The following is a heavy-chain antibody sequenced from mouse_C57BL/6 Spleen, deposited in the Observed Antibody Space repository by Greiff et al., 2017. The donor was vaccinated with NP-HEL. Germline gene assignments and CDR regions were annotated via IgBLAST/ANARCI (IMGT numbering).Heavy chain of an antibody. CDR1: GFTFSDYY. D-gene: IGHD2-12*01. J-gene: IGHJ2*01. V-gene: IGHV5-16*01. CDR2: INYDGSST. CDR3: ARVLLGGNFDY. Sequence: EVKLMESEGGLVQPGSSMKLSCTASGFTFSDYYMAWVRQVPEKGLEWVANINYDGSSTYYLDSLKSRFIISRDNAKNILYLQMSSLKSEDTATYYCARVLLGGNFDYWGQGTTLTVSS.